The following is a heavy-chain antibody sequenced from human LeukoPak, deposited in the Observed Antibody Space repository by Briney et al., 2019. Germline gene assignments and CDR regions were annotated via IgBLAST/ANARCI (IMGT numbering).Heavy chain of an antibody. J-gene: IGHJ3*01. D-gene: IGHD5-12*01. CDR2: VYSNGSI. Sequence: GGSLRLSCEASGFAFSSNYISWVRPAPGKGLEWVSIVYSNGSIFHADSVKGRFTMSRDISRNALDLQMNSLRVEDTAVYFCARDRHRYRGINGDGDAFDVWGQGTMVTVSS. V-gene: IGHV3-53*01. CDR1: GFAFSSNY. CDR3: ARDRHRYRGINGDGDAFDV.